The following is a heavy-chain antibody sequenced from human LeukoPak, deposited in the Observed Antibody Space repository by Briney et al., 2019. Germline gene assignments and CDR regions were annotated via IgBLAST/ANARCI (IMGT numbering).Heavy chain of an antibody. CDR3: ARTGYPYGFDY. D-gene: IGHD5-12*01. CDR2: ISSSSSYI. V-gene: IGHV3-21*01. CDR1: GFTFSSDS. J-gene: IGHJ4*02. Sequence: PVLNLRRSCAASGFTFSSDSRNFVHQNPGKGLEWVSSISSSSSYIYYADSVKGRFTISRDNAKNSLYLQMNSLRAEDTAVYYCARTGYPYGFDYWGQGTLVTVSS.